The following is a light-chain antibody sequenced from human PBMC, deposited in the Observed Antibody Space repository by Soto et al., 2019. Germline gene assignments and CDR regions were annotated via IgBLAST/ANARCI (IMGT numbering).Light chain of an antibody. Sequence: DIQLTQSPSSLAASVGDRVTITCRASQSVGTWLGWYQQKPDRAPKSLIYAESKLQNGVPSRFNGSGSGTDFTLTIDSLQPEDLGTDYCQQYHEYPLTFCGGTKVDI. CDR2: AES. J-gene: IGKJ4*01. CDR1: QSVGTW. V-gene: IGKV1D-16*01. CDR3: QQYHEYPLT.